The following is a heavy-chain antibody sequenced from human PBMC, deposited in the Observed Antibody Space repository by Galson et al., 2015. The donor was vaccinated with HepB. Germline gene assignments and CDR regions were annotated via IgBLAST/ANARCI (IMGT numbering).Heavy chain of an antibody. CDR2: IYYSGST. J-gene: IGHJ4*02. V-gene: IGHV4-39*01. CDR1: ISSSSYY. CDR3: ARHGVIMVVAALDY. D-gene: IGHD2-15*01. Sequence: ISSSSYYWGWIRQPPGKGLEWIGSIYYSGSTYYNPSLKSRVTISVDTSKNQFSLKLSSVTAADTAVYYCARHGVIMVVAALDYWGQGTLVTVSS.